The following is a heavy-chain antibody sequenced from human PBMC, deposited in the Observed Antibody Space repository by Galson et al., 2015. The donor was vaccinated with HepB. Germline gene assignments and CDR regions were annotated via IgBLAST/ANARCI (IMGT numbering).Heavy chain of an antibody. CDR2: IYHSGST. J-gene: IGHJ6*03. V-gene: IGHV4-4*02. CDR1: GGSISSSNW. D-gene: IGHD2-21*01. CDR3: ATSSPPAYCGGDCGLNNMDV. Sequence: SETLSLTCAVSGGSISSSNWWSWVRQPPGKGLEWIGEIYHSGSTNYNPSLKSRVTISVDKSKNQFSLKLSSVTAADTAVYYCATSSPPAYCGGDCGLNNMDVWGKGTTVTVSS.